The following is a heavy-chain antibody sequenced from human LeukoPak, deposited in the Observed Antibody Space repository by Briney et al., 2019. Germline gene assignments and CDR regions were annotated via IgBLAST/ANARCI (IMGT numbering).Heavy chain of an antibody. CDR2: IYSGGST. CDR1: GFTVSSNY. Sequence: GGSLRLSCAASGFTVSSNYMSWVRRAPGKGLEWVSVIYSGGSTYYADSVKGRFTISRDNSKNTLYLQMNSLRAEDTAVYYCARAEKGRWATVVTIDGAFDIWGQGTMVTVSS. D-gene: IGHD4-23*01. J-gene: IGHJ3*02. CDR3: ARAEKGRWATVVTIDGAFDI. V-gene: IGHV3-66*01.